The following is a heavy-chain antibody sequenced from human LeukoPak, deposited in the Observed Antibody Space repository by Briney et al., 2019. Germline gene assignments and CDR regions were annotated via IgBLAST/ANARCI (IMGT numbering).Heavy chain of an antibody. Sequence: PGGSLRLSCAASGFSFTNYWMSWVRQAPGKGLEWVANVKEDGTTKQYVDSVKGRFTISRDNAKNSLYLQMGSLRAEATAVYYCVSQEVVPHWGQGTLVSVSS. J-gene: IGHJ4*02. V-gene: IGHV3-7*01. CDR1: GFSFTNYW. CDR3: VSQEVVPH. CDR2: VKEDGTTK. D-gene: IGHD2-15*01.